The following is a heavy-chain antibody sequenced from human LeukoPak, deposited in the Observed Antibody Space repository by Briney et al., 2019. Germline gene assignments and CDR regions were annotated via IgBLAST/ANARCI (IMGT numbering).Heavy chain of an antibody. CDR3: AKDLVLRYFDWAFDY. J-gene: IGHJ4*02. CDR1: GFTFSSYG. V-gene: IGHV3-30*18. Sequence: GRSLRLSCAASGFTFSSYGMHWVRQAPGKGLEWVAVTSYDGSNKYYADSVKGRFTISRDNSKNTLYLQMNSLRAEDTAVYYCAKDLVLRYFDWAFDYWGQRTLVTVSS. D-gene: IGHD3-9*01. CDR2: TSYDGSNK.